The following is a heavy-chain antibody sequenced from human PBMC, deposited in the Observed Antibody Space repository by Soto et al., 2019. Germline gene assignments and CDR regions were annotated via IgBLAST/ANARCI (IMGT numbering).Heavy chain of an antibody. CDR3: AREGGGTCPYY. V-gene: IGHV3-11*01. J-gene: IGHJ4*02. CDR1: GFIFRDYY. CDR2: ISSSGNSI. D-gene: IGHD2-15*01. Sequence: QVQLVESGGGLVKPGGSLRLSCAVSGFIFRDYYMSWIRQAPGKGLECVSYISSSGNSIYYADSVKGRFTISRDNAKNSLYLKMNSLRAEDTAIYYCAREGGGTCPYYWGQGTLFTVSS.